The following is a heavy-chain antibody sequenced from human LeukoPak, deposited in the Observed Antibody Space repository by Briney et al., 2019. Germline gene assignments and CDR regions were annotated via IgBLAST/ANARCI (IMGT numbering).Heavy chain of an antibody. Sequence: GGSLRLSCAASGFTFSNYWISWVRQAPGKGLEWVANVKEDGSEKYYVDSVKGRFTLSRDNAKNSLYLQMNSLRAEDTAVYYCARGHYGLDCWGQGTLVIVSS. CDR3: ARGHYGLDC. V-gene: IGHV3-7*01. D-gene: IGHD4-17*01. CDR1: GFTFSNYW. J-gene: IGHJ4*02. CDR2: VKEDGSEK.